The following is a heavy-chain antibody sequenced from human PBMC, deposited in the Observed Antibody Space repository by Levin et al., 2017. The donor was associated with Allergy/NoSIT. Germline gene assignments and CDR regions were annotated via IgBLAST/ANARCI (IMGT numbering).Heavy chain of an antibody. V-gene: IGHV4-59*01. J-gene: IGHJ3*02. CDR2: VYYSGST. Sequence: SETLSLTCTVSGGSISGYYWSWIRQPPGKGLEWIGYVYYSGSTNPNPSLKSRVTISVDTTNNQFSLKLSSVTAADTAVYYCARASRYDILTGYYGKVFDIWGQGTMVTVSS. D-gene: IGHD3-9*01. CDR3: ARASRYDILTGYYGKVFDI. CDR1: GGSISGYY.